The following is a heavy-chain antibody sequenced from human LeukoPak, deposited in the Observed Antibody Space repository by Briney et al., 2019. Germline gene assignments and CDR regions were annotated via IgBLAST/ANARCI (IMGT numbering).Heavy chain of an antibody. J-gene: IGHJ4*02. D-gene: IGHD4-23*01. CDR1: GFTFSDYY. Sequence: GGSLRLSCAASGFTFSDYYMDWLRQAPGKELEWVGRSRNKANSYSTEYAASVKGRFTISRDDLKNSLYLQMSGLKTEDTAVYYCARSTEGAARWYFDYWGQGTLVTVSS. V-gene: IGHV3-72*01. CDR2: SRNKANSYST. CDR3: ARSTEGAARWYFDY.